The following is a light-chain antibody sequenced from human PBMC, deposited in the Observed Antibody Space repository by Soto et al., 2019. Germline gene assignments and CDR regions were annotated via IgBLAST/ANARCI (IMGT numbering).Light chain of an antibody. CDR1: SSNIGSNS. Sequence: QSVLTQPPSASGTPGQRVTISCSGSSSNIGSNSVYWYQQLPGTAPRLLIYGKYQRTSGVPDRFSGSMSDTSASLAISGLRSDDEGDYYCEAWDDSLSGPVFGGGTKLTVL. CDR2: GKY. CDR3: EAWDDSLSGPV. J-gene: IGLJ2*01. V-gene: IGLV1-47*02.